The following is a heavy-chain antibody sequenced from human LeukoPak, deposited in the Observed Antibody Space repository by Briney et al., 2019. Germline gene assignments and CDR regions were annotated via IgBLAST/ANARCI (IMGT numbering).Heavy chain of an antibody. Sequence: WDTLSLTCNVSGCSISSSSYYWGWIPQPPGKGLEWIGSIYYSDSTYYNPSLKSLVPIPVDPSKNQFSMNLSYVTAADTAVDYCAKGGIAADPYYYYYYYMDVWGKGTTVTISS. CDR2: IYYSDST. V-gene: IGHV4-39*07. J-gene: IGHJ6*03. CDR1: GCSISSSSYY. CDR3: AKGGIAADPYYYYYYYMDV. D-gene: IGHD6-13*01.